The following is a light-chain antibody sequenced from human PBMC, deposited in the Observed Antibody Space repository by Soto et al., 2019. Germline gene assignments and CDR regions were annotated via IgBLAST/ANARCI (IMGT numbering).Light chain of an antibody. CDR1: QSLSSSY. J-gene: IGKJ5*01. CDR2: GAS. Sequence: EIVLSQSPGTLSLSPGDRATLSCRAGQSLSSSYLAWYQQKPGQAPRLLIFGASSRATGIPDRFRGSGSGTDFALTISRLEPEDFAFYDCKPYGSSPRTFGQETRLEI. CDR3: KPYGSSPRT. V-gene: IGKV3-20*01.